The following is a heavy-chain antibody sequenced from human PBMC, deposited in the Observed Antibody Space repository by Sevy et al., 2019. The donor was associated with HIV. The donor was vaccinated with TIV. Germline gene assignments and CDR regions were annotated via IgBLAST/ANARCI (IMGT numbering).Heavy chain of an antibody. Sequence: GSLRLSCAASGFTLNTFAMSWVRQAPGKGLEWVSSYTESGTKTYYADSVKGRFTISSDNSKNTLYLRMNSLRAEDTAIYYCARSSGAGEAYYYYYFYMDVWGKGATVTVSS. D-gene: IGHD4-17*01. CDR3: ARSSGAGEAYYYYYFYMDV. V-gene: IGHV3-23*01. CDR1: GFTLNTFA. J-gene: IGHJ6*03. CDR2: YTESGTKT.